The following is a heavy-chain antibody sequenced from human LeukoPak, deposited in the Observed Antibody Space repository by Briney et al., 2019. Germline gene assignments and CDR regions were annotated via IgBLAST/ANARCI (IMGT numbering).Heavy chain of an antibody. D-gene: IGHD3-10*01. Sequence: GGSLRLSCAASGFTFGSYAMHWVRQAPGKGLEYVSAISSNGGSTYYANSVKGRFTISRDNSKNTLYLQMGSLRAEDMAVYYCAAHYGSGSYYSDYWGQGTLVTVSS. CDR2: ISSNGGST. CDR1: GFTFGSYA. J-gene: IGHJ4*02. CDR3: AAHYGSGSYYSDY. V-gene: IGHV3-64*01.